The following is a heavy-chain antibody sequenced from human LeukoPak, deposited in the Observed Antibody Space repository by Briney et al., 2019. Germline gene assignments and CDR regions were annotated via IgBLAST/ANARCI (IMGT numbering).Heavy chain of an antibody. D-gene: IGHD6-25*01. CDR1: GYTFTGYS. Sequence: GASVKVSCTASGYTFTGYSMHWVRQAPGQGLEWMGWVNPNSGDTRYAQKFRGRVTLTRDTSINTAYMELSSLRSDDTAVYYCASLGSRYFDFWGQGTLVTVSS. J-gene: IGHJ4*02. CDR3: ASLGSRYFDF. CDR2: VNPNSGDT. V-gene: IGHV1-2*02.